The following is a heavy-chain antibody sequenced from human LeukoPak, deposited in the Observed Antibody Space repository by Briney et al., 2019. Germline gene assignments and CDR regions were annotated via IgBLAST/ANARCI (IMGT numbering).Heavy chain of an antibody. V-gene: IGHV4-38-2*01. D-gene: IGHD1-26*01. CDR2: VFSGNT. Sequence: NSSETLSLTCAVSGYSIRSGYYWGWIRQPPGKGLEWIGSVFSGNTHYNPSLKSRVTISVDTSKNQFYLDLSSVTAADTAVYYCARLRGSYYHFESWGQGTLVTVSS. CDR3: ARLRGSYYHFES. CDR1: GYSIRSGYY. J-gene: IGHJ4*02.